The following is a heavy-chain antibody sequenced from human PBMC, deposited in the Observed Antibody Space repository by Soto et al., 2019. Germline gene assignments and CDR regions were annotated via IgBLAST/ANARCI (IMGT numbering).Heavy chain of an antibody. J-gene: IGHJ4*02. Sequence: EVQLVESGGGLVKPGGSLRLTCAASGFTFSSYSMTWVRQAPGKGLECVSSISSSGNSIYYADSVKGRFTISRDNAKNSLYLQMNSLGAEDTAVYYCARSLSSLIAVPGYLGQGTLVTVSS. CDR1: GFTFSSYS. D-gene: IGHD6-19*01. V-gene: IGHV3-21*01. CDR2: ISSSGNSI. CDR3: ARSLSSLIAVPGY.